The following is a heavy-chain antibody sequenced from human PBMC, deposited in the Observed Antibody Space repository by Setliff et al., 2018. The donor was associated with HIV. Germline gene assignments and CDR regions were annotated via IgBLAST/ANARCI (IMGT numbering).Heavy chain of an antibody. J-gene: IGHJ3*02. CDR2: IRSQVYDGTR. V-gene: IGHV3-49*05. D-gene: IGHD3-22*01. CDR1: GFVFGDYA. CDR3: TRATNSYDSSGRDGFDI. Sequence: NPGGSLRLSCTGSGFVFGDYALNWIRQAPGKRPEWVGFIRSQVYDGTREYAASVKGRFTISRDAPKSIAYLQMNSLKTEDTAVYYCTRATNSYDSSGRDGFDIWGQGTMVTVSS.